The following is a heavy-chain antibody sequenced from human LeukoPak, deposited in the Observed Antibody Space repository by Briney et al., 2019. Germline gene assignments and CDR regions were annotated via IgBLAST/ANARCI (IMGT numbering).Heavy chain of an antibody. J-gene: IGHJ4*02. Sequence: GASVKVSCKASGYTFTSYGISWVRQAPGQGLEWMGWISAYNGNTNYAQKLQGRVTMTTDTSTSTAYMELRSLRSDDTAVYYCARERPYDDYAPLGVWGQGTLVTVSS. V-gene: IGHV1-18*01. CDR3: ARERPYDDYAPLGV. CDR2: ISAYNGNT. D-gene: IGHD4-17*01. CDR1: GYTFTSYG.